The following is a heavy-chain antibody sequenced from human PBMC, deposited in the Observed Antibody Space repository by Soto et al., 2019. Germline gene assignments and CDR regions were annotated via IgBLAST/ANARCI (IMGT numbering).Heavy chain of an antibody. Sequence: GGSLRLSCAASGFTFSSYGMHWVRQAPGKGLEWVAVISYDGSNKYYADSVKGRFTISRDNSKNTLYLQMNSLRAEDTAVYYCATLDSSGYYSDYWGQGTLVTVSS. CDR2: ISYDGSNK. CDR3: ATLDSSGYYSDY. CDR1: GFTFSSYG. J-gene: IGHJ4*02. V-gene: IGHV3-30*03. D-gene: IGHD3-22*01.